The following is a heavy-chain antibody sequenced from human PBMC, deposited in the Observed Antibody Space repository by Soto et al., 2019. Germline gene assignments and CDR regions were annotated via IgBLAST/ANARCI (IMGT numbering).Heavy chain of an antibody. D-gene: IGHD1-7*01. Sequence: QVQLVESGGGVVQPGRSLRLSCEVSGFTLSIFGIHWVRQAPGKGLEWVAVIWYDGNTKYYTNSVKGRFTISRDSSKNTVLLQMDSLRVEDTAVYYCARPVTGTTPPLDYWGQGTLVTVSS. CDR1: GFTLSIFG. CDR3: ARPVTGTTPPLDY. V-gene: IGHV3-33*01. CDR2: IWYDGNTK. J-gene: IGHJ4*02.